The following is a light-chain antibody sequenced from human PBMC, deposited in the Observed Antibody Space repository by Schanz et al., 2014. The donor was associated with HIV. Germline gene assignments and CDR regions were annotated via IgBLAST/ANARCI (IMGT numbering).Light chain of an antibody. CDR3: QQSSNWPTLT. CDR1: QSVTRTY. CDR2: GAS. V-gene: IGKV3D-20*02. Sequence: EIVLTQSPGTLSLSPGEGATLSCRASQSVTRTYLAWYQQKPGQAPRLLIYGASSRATGIPDRFSGSGSGTDFTLTISRLEPEDFAVYYCQQSSNWPTLTFGGGTKVEMK. J-gene: IGKJ4*01.